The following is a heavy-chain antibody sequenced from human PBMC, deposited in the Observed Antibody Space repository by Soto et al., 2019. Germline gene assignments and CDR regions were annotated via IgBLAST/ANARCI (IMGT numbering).Heavy chain of an antibody. CDR2: IYHSGST. CDR3: ARDLLTTRTGLDYYYSGMDV. Sequence: SETLSLTCAVSGGSISSGGYSWSWIRQPPGKGLEWIGYIYHSGSTYYNPSLKSRVTISVDRSKNQFSLKLSSVTAADTAVYYCARDLLTTRTGLDYYYSGMDVWGQGTTVTVSS. J-gene: IGHJ6*02. V-gene: IGHV4-30-2*01. D-gene: IGHD4-17*01. CDR1: GGSISSGGYS.